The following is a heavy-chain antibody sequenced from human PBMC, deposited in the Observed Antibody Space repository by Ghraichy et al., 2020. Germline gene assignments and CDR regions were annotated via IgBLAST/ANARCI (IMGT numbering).Heavy chain of an antibody. J-gene: IGHJ4*02. CDR2: ISGSGDGT. Sequence: LSLTCVASGFVISNYAMSWVRQAPGKGLEWVSAISGSGDGTYYADSEKGRFTVSRDNSKNTLYLQMNSLRAEDTAIYYCAKDSGTNSFVGSDYWGQGTLVTVSS. D-gene: IGHD2-2*01. CDR3: AKDSGTNSFVGSDY. CDR1: GFVISNYA. V-gene: IGHV3-23*01.